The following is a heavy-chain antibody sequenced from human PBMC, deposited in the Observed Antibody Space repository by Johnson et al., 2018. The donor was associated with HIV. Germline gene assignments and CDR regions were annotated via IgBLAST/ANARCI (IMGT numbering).Heavy chain of an antibody. CDR2: IRNKANSYTT. D-gene: IGHD7-27*01. V-gene: IGHV3-72*01. CDR3: ARGGEKGAFDI. J-gene: IGHJ3*02. Sequence: MLLVESGGGLVKPGGSLRLSCVASGVIFSDYYMSWIRQAPGNGLEWVGRIRNKANSYTTEYAASVKGRFTILRDDSKNSLYLQMNSLKTEDTAVYYCARGGEKGAFDIWGQGAMVTVSS. CDR1: GVIFSDYY.